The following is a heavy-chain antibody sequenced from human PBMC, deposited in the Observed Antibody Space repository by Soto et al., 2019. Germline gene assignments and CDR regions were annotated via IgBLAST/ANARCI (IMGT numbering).Heavy chain of an antibody. V-gene: IGHV3-33*01. J-gene: IGHJ6*02. CDR3: AREYYYDSSGYLGYYYGMDV. CDR1: GFTFSSYG. CDR2: IWYDGSNK. D-gene: IGHD3-22*01. Sequence: VQLVESGGGVVQPGRSLRLSCAASGFTFSSYGMHWVRQAPGKGLEWVAVIWYDGSNKYYADSVKGRFTISRDNSKNTLYLQMNSLRAEDTAVYYCAREYYYDSSGYLGYYYGMDVWGQGTTVTVSS.